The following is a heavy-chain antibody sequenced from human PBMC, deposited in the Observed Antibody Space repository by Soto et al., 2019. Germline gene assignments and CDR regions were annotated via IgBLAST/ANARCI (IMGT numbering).Heavy chain of an antibody. V-gene: IGHV1-69*01. J-gene: IGHJ6*02. CDR2: ISPNFGTA. D-gene: IGHD2-15*01. CDR3: ARDTLGYCSGGSCAPYCYYNSIDF. Sequence: QVQLVQSGAEVKKPGSSVKVSCKASGGTFSSYAISWVRQAPGQGLEWMGGISPNFGTANYAQKFQGRVTITTDEARGTAYTEMSSLRSEDTAVYYCARDTLGYCSGGSCAPYCYYNSIDFWGQGTTVTVSS. CDR1: GGTFSSYA.